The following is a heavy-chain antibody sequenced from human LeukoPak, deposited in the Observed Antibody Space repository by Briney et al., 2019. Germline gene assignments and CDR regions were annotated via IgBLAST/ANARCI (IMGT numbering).Heavy chain of an antibody. CDR1: GFTFNTFN. D-gene: IGHD3-9*01. V-gene: IGHV3-21*01. CDR3: ARGHYDVLAASYKWTPDY. CDR2: ITSGGDYI. J-gene: IGHJ4*02. Sequence: PGGSLSLSCAASGFTFNTFNMNWVRPAPGKGLEWVSSITSGGDYIYYADSVKGRFTTSRDNAKNSLSLQLNSLRVEDTAVYYCARGHYDVLAASYKWTPDYWGQGTLVTVSS.